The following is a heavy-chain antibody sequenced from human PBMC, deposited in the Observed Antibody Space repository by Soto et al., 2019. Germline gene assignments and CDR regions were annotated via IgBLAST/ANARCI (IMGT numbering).Heavy chain of an antibody. CDR3: ARGIYSKVGATIWFDP. CDR1: GGSINSYY. V-gene: IGHV4-4*07. D-gene: IGHD1-26*01. CDR2: IYPSGTT. J-gene: IGHJ5*02. Sequence: SETLSLTCTVSGGSINSYYWSWIRQPAGKGLEWIGRIYPSGTTNYNPSLKSRVTMSVDTSKNRFSLKLSSVAAADTAVYYCARGIYSKVGATIWFDPWGQGTLVTVSS.